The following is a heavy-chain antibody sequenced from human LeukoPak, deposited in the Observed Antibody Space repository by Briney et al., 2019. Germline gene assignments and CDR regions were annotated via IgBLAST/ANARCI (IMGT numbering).Heavy chain of an antibody. CDR2: IYYSGST. D-gene: IGHD2-2*01. J-gene: IGHJ3*02. CDR1: GGSISSSSYY. Sequence: SETLSLTCTVSGGSISSSSYYWGWIRQPPGKGLEWIGSIYYSGSTYYNPSLKSRVTISVDTSKNQFSLKLSSVTAADTAVYYCATYCSSASCPHRRAFDIWGQGTMVTVSS. CDR3: ATYCSSASCPHRRAFDI. V-gene: IGHV4-39*07.